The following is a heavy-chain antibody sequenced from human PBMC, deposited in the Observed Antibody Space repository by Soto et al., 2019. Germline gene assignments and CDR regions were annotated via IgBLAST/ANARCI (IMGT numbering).Heavy chain of an antibody. CDR1: GYSISSGYH. CDR2: VHHSGST. J-gene: IGHJ5*02. V-gene: IGHV4-38-2*01. CDR3: GGQGRVGGEGRWFDP. D-gene: IGHD3-16*01. Sequence: PSETLSLTCAVSGYSISSGYHWGWIRQPPGKGLEWLGSVHHSGSTYYNPSLKSRLTISVDKSKNQFSLNLTSVTAADTAVYYCGGQGRVGGEGRWFDPWGQGTLVTVSS.